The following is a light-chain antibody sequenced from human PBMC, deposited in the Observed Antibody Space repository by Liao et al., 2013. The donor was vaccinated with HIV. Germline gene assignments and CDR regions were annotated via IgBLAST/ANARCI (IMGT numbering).Light chain of an antibody. Sequence: SYELTQPPSVSVAPGKTARITCGGTNLGGKSVHWYQQQPGQAPVVVIFYNKDRPSGIPERFSGSNSGNTATLTISRVDAGDEADYYCQVWDSSSEQYVFGTGTKVTVL. CDR1: NLGGKS. V-gene: IGLV3-21*01. CDR3: QVWDSSSEQYV. J-gene: IGLJ1*01. CDR2: YNK.